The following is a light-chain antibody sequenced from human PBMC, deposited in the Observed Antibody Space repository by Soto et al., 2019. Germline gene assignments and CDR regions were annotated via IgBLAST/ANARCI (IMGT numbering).Light chain of an antibody. Sequence: SYALTQPPSVSVAPGQTARISCGGNNIGIKSVHWYQQKPGQAPVLIVYDDRDRPSGIPERFSGSNSGSTATLTISRVEAGDEADYYCQVWDSSVDHDVFGTGTKVTVL. CDR2: DDR. CDR1: NIGIKS. V-gene: IGLV3-21*02. J-gene: IGLJ1*01. CDR3: QVWDSSVDHDV.